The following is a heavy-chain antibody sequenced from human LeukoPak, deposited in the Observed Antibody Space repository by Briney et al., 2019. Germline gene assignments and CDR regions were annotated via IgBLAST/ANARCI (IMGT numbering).Heavy chain of an antibody. CDR3: AKGVEMATIHRYYFDY. V-gene: IGHV3-48*04. J-gene: IGHJ4*02. Sequence: GGSLRLSCAASGFTFSNYSMNWVRQAPGKGLEWISYISKSGRTIEYADSVKGRFTISRDNAKNSLYLQMHSLRVEDTAVYYCAKGVEMATIHRYYFDYWGQGTLVTVPS. CDR1: GFTFSNYS. CDR2: ISKSGRTI. D-gene: IGHD5-24*01.